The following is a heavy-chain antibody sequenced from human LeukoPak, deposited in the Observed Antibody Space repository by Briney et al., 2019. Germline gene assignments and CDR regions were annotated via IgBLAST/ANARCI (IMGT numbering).Heavy chain of an antibody. V-gene: IGHV3-7*01. CDR2: IKQGGSEK. CDR3: ARDSGRWYSSSSRDAWWFDP. J-gene: IGHJ5*02. Sequence: GGSLRLSCAASGFTCSSYWMSWVRQAPGKGLEGVANIKQGGSEKYYVDSVKGRFTISRDNAKNSLYLQMNSLRAEDTAVYYCARDSGRWYSSSSRDAWWFDPWGQGTLVTVSS. D-gene: IGHD6-6*01. CDR1: GFTCSSYW.